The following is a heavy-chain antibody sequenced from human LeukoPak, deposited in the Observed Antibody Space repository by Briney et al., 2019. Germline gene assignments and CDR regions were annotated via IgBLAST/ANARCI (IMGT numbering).Heavy chain of an antibody. CDR3: ATEGGIQLGKGRAFDI. CDR1: GFTFSSYS. V-gene: IGHV3-21*01. CDR2: ISSSSSYI. J-gene: IGHJ3*02. D-gene: IGHD5-18*01. Sequence: GGSLRLSCAASGFTFSSYSMNWVRQAPGKGLEWVSSISSSSSYIYYADSVKGRFTISRDNAKNSLYLQMNSLRAEDTAVYYCATEGGIQLGKGRAFDIWGQGTMVTVSS.